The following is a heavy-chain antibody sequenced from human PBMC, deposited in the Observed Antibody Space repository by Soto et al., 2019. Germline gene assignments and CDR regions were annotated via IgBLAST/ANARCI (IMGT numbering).Heavy chain of an antibody. Sequence: GASVKVSCKASGFTFTSSAVQWVRQARGQRLEWIGWIVVGSGNTKYSPKFQGRVTITRDTSASTAYMELSSLRSEDTAVYYCVRRHVSATGIDWFDPWGQGTLVTVSS. D-gene: IGHD6-13*01. J-gene: IGHJ5*02. CDR2: IVVGSGNT. CDR3: VRRHVSATGIDWFDP. V-gene: IGHV1-58*01. CDR1: GFTFTSSA.